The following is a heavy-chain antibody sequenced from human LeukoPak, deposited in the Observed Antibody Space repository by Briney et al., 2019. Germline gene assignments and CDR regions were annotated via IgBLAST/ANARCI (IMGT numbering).Heavy chain of an antibody. CDR3: AKGPLLWFGEYDPQHYYFDY. J-gene: IGHJ4*02. Sequence: GGSLRLSCAASGFTFSSYAMSWVRQAPGKGLEWVSAISGSGGSTYYADSVKGRFTISRDNSKNTLYLQMNSLRAEDTAVYYCAKGPLLWFGEYDPQHYYFDYLGQGTLVTVSS. CDR2: ISGSGGST. CDR1: GFTFSSYA. V-gene: IGHV3-23*01. D-gene: IGHD3-10*01.